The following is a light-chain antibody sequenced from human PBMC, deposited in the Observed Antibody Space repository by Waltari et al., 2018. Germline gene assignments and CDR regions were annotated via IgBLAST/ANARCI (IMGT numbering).Light chain of an antibody. CDR1: QSVLYNSNDKNY. V-gene: IGKV4-1*01. Sequence: QSVLYNSNDKNYLAWYQQKPGQPPKLLIYWASTREAGVPDRFSGSGSGTDFTLTISSLQAEDVAVYYCQQYYRSRTFGQGTKVEIK. CDR3: QQYYRSRT. J-gene: IGKJ1*01. CDR2: WAS.